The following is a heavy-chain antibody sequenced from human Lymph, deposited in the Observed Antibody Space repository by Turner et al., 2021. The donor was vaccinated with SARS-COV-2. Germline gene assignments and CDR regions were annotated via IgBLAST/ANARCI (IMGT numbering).Heavy chain of an antibody. Sequence: EVQLVESGGGLIQPGGSLRLSCAASGFIVSSNYMSWVRQAPVKGLEWVSIIYSGGSTYYADSVKGRFTISIDNSKNTLYLQMNSLRAEDTAVYYCARVLPYGDYFDYWGQGTLVTVSS. D-gene: IGHD4-17*01. CDR1: GFIVSSNY. V-gene: IGHV3-53*01. CDR2: IYSGGST. J-gene: IGHJ4*02. CDR3: ARVLPYGDYFDY.